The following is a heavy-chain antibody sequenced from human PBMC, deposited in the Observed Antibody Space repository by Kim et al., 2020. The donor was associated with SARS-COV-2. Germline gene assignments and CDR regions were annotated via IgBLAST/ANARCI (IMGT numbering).Heavy chain of an antibody. J-gene: IGHJ6*02. CDR3: ARMYYYDSSGYPYGMDV. V-gene: IGHV2-70*01. Sequence: SGPTLVNPTQTLTLTCTFSGFSLSTSGMCVSWIRQPPGKALEWLALIDWDDDKYYSTSLKTRLTISKDTSKNQVVLTMTIMDPVDTATYYCARMYYYDSSGYPYGMDVWGQGTTVTVSS. CDR2: IDWDDDK. D-gene: IGHD3-22*01. CDR1: GFSLSTSGMC.